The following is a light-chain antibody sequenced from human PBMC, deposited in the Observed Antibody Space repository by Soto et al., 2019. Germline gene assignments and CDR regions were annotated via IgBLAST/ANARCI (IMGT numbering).Light chain of an antibody. CDR2: GAS. CDR3: HQYGNWPPT. CDR1: QSVSSN. Sequence: EIVMTQTPATLSVSPGERATLSCRASQSVSSNLARYQQKPGQAPRLVIYGASTSATGYPPRVSCSGSGTDFTLTISSLQSEDFALYYCHQYGNWPPTFGPGTIVDV. J-gene: IGKJ3*01. V-gene: IGKV3-15*01.